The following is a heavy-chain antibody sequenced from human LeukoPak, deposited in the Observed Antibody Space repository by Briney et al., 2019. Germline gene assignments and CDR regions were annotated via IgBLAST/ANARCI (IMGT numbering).Heavy chain of an antibody. J-gene: IGHJ6*03. V-gene: IGHV3-30-3*01. CDR1: GFTFSSYA. D-gene: IGHD2-2*01. CDR2: ISYDGSNK. CDR3: ARGPHIVVVPAAAPYYYMDV. Sequence: GGSLRLSCAASGFTFSSYAMHWVRQAPGKGLEWVAVISYDGSNKYYADSVKGRFTISRDNSKNTLYLQMNSLRAEDTAVYYCARGPHIVVVPAAAPYYYMDVWGKGTTVTVSS.